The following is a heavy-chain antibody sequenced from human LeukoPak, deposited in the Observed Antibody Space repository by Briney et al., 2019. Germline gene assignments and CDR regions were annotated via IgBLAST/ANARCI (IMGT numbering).Heavy chain of an antibody. J-gene: IGHJ4*02. CDR1: GGSISSYY. CDR3: ARGSSGPFVY. CDR2: IYYSGST. Sequence: PSETLSLTCTVSGGSISSYYWSWIRQPPGKGLEWIGYIYYSGSTNYNPSPKSRVTISVDTSKNQFSLKLSSVTAADTAVYYCARGSSGPFVYWGQGTLVTVSS. V-gene: IGHV4-59*01. D-gene: IGHD6-19*01.